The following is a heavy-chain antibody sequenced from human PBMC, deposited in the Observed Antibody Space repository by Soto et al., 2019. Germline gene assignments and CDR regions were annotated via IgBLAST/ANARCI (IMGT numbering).Heavy chain of an antibody. J-gene: IGHJ6*02. CDR1: GGSISSSNW. V-gene: IGHV4-4*02. D-gene: IGHD2-2*01. CDR3: ARVVWGYYYGMDV. Sequence: QVQLQESGPGLVKPSGTLSLTCAVSGGSISSSNWWSWVRQPPGKGLEWIGEIYHSGSTNYNPSLKSRVTLSVDKSKNQLSLKLSSVTAADTAVYYCARVVWGYYYGMDVWGQGTTVTVSS. CDR2: IYHSGST.